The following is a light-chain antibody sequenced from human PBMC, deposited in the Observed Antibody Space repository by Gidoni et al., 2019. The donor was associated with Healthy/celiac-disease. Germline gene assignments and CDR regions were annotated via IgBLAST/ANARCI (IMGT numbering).Light chain of an antibody. Sequence: DIQMTQSPSSLSASVGDRVTITCQASQDISNYLNWYQQKPGKDPKLLIYDASNLETGVPSRFSGSGSGTDFTFTISSLQPEDIATYYCQQYDNLPYTFXXXTKLEIK. CDR2: DAS. J-gene: IGKJ2*01. CDR3: QQYDNLPYT. CDR1: QDISNY. V-gene: IGKV1-33*01.